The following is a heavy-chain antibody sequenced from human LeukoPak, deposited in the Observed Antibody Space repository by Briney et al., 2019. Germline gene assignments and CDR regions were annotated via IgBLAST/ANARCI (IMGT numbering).Heavy chain of an antibody. CDR3: ARSSGSTSFDY. CDR1: GGSFSGYY. V-gene: IGHV4-34*01. D-gene: IGHD6-19*01. CDR2: INHSGST. J-gene: IGHJ4*02. Sequence: SETLSLTCAVYGGSFSGYYWSWIRQPPGKGLEWIGEINHSGSTNYNPSLKSRVTISVDTSKNQFSLKLSSVIAADTAVYYCARSSGSTSFDYWGQGTLVTVSS.